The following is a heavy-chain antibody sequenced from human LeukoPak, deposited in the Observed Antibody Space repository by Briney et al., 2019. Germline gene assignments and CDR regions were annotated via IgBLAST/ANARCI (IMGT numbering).Heavy chain of an antibody. D-gene: IGHD2-15*01. CDR2: IYTSGST. CDR3: ARVGCSGGSCYSPNWFDP. CDR1: GGSISSYY. J-gene: IGHJ5*02. Sequence: SETLSLTCTVSGGSISSYYWSWIRQPAGKGLEWIGRIYTSGSTNYNPSLKSRVTMSVDTSKNQFSLKLSSVTAADTAVYYCARVGCSGGSCYSPNWFDPWGQGTLVTVSS. V-gene: IGHV4-4*07.